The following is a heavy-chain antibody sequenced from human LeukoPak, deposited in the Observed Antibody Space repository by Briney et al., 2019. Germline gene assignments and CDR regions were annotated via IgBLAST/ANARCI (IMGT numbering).Heavy chain of an antibody. V-gene: IGHV4-34*01. CDR1: GTSFTSYY. Sequence: SETLSLTCAVSGTSFTSYYWSWIRQSPENGLEWIGEINHSGYTNNNPSLKSRVTMSIDTSNNRFSLRLSSVTAADTAVYFCARMTTGHDYWGEGIQVTVSS. CDR3: ARMTTGHDY. J-gene: IGHJ4*02. CDR2: INHSGYT. D-gene: IGHD4-17*01.